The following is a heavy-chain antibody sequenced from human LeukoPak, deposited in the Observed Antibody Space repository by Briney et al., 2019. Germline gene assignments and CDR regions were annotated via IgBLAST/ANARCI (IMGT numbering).Heavy chain of an antibody. CDR3: AGHHPRNTVDF. J-gene: IGHJ4*02. CDR1: GGSISSYY. CDR2: ISDIGSI. D-gene: IGHD2-8*02. V-gene: IGHV4-59*08. Sequence: SETLSLTCTVSGGSISSYYWSWIRQPPGKELEWIAYISDIGSINYNPSLKSRVTISLDTSKNQFSLKLSSVTAADTAVYYCAGHHPRNTVDFWGQGTLVTVAS.